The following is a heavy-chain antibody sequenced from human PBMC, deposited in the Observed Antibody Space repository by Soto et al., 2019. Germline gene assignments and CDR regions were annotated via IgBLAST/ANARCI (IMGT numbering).Heavy chain of an antibody. Sequence: SETLSLTCAVYGGSFSGYYWSWIRQPPGKGLEWIGEINHSGSTNYNPSLKSRVTISVDTSKNQFSLKLSSVTTADTAVYYCARRVLLFISSYYYYGMDVWGQGTTVTVSS. CDR1: GGSFSGYY. V-gene: IGHV4-34*01. CDR3: ARRVLLFISSYYYYGMDV. D-gene: IGHD3-10*01. CDR2: INHSGST. J-gene: IGHJ6*02.